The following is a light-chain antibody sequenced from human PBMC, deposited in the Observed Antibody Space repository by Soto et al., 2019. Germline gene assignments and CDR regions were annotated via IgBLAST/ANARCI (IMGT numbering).Light chain of an antibody. Sequence: QSALTQPPSASGSPGQSVTISCTGTSSDVGGYKYVSWYQQHPGKAPKLMIYEVSKRPSGVPDRFSGSKSGNTASLTVSGLQAEDEADYYCSSYAGSNNFVVFGGWTKLTVL. CDR3: SSYAGSNNFVV. J-gene: IGLJ2*01. CDR2: EVS. CDR1: SSDVGGYKY. V-gene: IGLV2-8*01.